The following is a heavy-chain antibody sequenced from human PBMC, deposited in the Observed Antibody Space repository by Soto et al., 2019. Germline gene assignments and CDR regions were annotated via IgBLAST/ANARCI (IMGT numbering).Heavy chain of an antibody. D-gene: IGHD3-22*01. Sequence: GGSLRLSCAASGFTFSDYYMSWIRQAPGKGLERVSYITSSGDAIYYADSVKGRFTISRDNAKNSLYLQMNSLRADDTAVYYCARDQGYYDSSGYFHSWGQGILVTVSS. J-gene: IGHJ4*02. CDR3: ARDQGYYDSSGYFHS. CDR1: GFTFSDYY. CDR2: ITSSGDAI. V-gene: IGHV3-11*01.